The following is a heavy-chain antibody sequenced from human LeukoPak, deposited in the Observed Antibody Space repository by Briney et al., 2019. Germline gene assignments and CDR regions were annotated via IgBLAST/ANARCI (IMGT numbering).Heavy chain of an antibody. CDR1: GFTFDDYG. Sequence: GGSLRLSCAASGFTFDDYGMSWVRQAPGKGLEWVSGINWNGGSTGYADSVKGRFTISRDNAKNSLYLQMNSLRAEDTAVYYCARSRIAVAYFDYWGQGTLVTVSS. CDR2: INWNGGST. CDR3: ARSRIAVAYFDY. J-gene: IGHJ4*02. D-gene: IGHD6-19*01. V-gene: IGHV3-20*04.